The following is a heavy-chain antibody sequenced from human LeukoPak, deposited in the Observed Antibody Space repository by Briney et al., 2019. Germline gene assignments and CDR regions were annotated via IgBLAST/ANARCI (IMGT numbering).Heavy chain of an antibody. CDR2: INPNTGDT. CDR1: GYTFTSYG. J-gene: IGHJ4*02. Sequence: ASVKVSCKASGYTFTSYGISWVRQAPGQGPEWMGWINPNTGDTNYAQKFQGRVTTARDTSIRTAYMELTRLRSDDTAVYFCTREGHCGSTSCPHDYWGQGTLVTVS. CDR3: TREGHCGSTSCPHDY. V-gene: IGHV1-2*02. D-gene: IGHD2-2*01.